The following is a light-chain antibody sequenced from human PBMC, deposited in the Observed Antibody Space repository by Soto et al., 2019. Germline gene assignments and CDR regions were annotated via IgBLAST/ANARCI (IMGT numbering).Light chain of an antibody. V-gene: IGKV1-5*03. CDR2: KAS. CDR3: QQYDTYWT. J-gene: IGKJ1*01. CDR1: ESISNW. Sequence: DIQMTQSPSTLSASVGDRVIITCRASESISNWLAWYQQKPGKAPNLLIYKASSLKSGVPLRFSGSGSGTEFTLTINSLQPDDFATYYCQQYDTYWTFGQRSKVDIK.